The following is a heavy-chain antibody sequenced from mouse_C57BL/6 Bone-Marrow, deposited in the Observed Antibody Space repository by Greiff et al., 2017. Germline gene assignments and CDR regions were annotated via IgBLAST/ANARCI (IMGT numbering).Heavy chain of an antibody. V-gene: IGHV1-22*01. Sequence: VHVKQSGPELVKPGASVKMSCKASGYTFTDYNMHWVKQSHGKSLEWIGYINPNNGGTSYNQKFKGKATLTVNKSSSTAYMELRSLTSEDSAVYYCARVGSSYLAMDYWGQGTSVTVSS. CDR3: ARVGSSYLAMDY. CDR2: INPNNGGT. CDR1: GYTFTDYN. D-gene: IGHD1-1*01. J-gene: IGHJ4*01.